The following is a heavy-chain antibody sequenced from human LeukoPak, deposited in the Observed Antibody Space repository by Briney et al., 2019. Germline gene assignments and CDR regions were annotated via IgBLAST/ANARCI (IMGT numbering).Heavy chain of an antibody. J-gene: IGHJ4*02. CDR1: GYTFTRSS. CDR2: VSHLNGNT. V-gene: IGHV1-18*01. D-gene: IGHD2-8*02. CDR3: ARESTAWSFDF. Sequence: GASVKVSCQVSGYTFTRSSIIWVRQAPGQGLEWMGWVSHLNGNTDYAQKFQGRVTMTTDTSTSTAYMELTSLTSVDTAIYYCARESTAWSFDFWGQGTLVTVSS.